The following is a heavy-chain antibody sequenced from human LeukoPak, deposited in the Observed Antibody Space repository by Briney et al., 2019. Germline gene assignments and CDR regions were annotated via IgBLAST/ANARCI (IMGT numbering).Heavy chain of an antibody. D-gene: IGHD3-22*01. CDR2: ISGSGGST. Sequence: GGSLRLSCAASGFTFSSYAMSWVRRAPGKGLEWVSAISGSGGSTYYADSVKGRFTISRDNSKNTLYLQMNSLRAEDTAVYYCAKAPTTTRSPYYYDSSGYYRFDYWGQGTLVTVSS. CDR3: AKAPTTTRSPYYYDSSGYYRFDY. V-gene: IGHV3-23*01. J-gene: IGHJ4*02. CDR1: GFTFSSYA.